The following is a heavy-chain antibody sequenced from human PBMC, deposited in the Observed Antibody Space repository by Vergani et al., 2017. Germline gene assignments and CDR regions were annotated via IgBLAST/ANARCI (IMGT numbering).Heavy chain of an antibody. CDR1: GGTFSNCS. CDR2: IFPMFGTA. D-gene: IGHD2-2*01. CDR3: ATSTTGLPPAARGNWFDP. V-gene: IGHV1-69*13. J-gene: IGHJ5*02. Sequence: QGQLAQSGAEVKKPGSSVKVSCKASGGTFSNCSISWLRQAPGQGLEWMGGIFPMFGTANYAQKFQGRVTITADESTSTVYMELSSLRSEDTAVYYCATSTTGLPPAARGNWFDPWGHGTLVTVSS.